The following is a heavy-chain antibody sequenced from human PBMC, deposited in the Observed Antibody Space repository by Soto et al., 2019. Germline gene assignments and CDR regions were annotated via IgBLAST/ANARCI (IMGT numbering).Heavy chain of an antibody. D-gene: IGHD6-6*01. Sequence: GGCLRLACAASGFTFSSYGMHWVRQDPGKGLEWVAVISYDGSNKYYADSVKGRFTISRDNSKNTLYLQMNSLRAEDTAVYYCAKVLHKYSSSSGAFDIWGQGTMVTVSS. J-gene: IGHJ3*02. CDR2: ISYDGSNK. CDR1: GFTFSSYG. V-gene: IGHV3-30*18. CDR3: AKVLHKYSSSSGAFDI.